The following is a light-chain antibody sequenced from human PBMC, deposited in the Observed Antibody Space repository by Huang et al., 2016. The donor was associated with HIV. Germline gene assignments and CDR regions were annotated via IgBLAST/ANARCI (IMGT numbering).Light chain of an antibody. CDR1: QSISTY. CDR2: SAS. Sequence: IQMTQSPTSLSASVGDRVSIACRAIQSISTYFNWYQQKPGKSPKLVISSASALHSGVPSRFSGSGSGTDFTLTIRGLQLDDFATYYCQQSYSALSSFGPGTRL. V-gene: IGKV1-39*01. J-gene: IGKJ5*01. CDR3: QQSYSALSS.